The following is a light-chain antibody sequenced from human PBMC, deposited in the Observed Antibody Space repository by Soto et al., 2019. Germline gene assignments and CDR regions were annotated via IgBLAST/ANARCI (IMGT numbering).Light chain of an antibody. CDR2: EVS. Sequence: SALTQPPSVSGSPGQSVTISCTGTSSDVGSYNRVSWYQQPPGTAPKLMIYEVSNRPSGVPDRFSGSKSGNTASLTISGLQAEDEADYYCSLYTSSSTSYVFGTGTKVTVL. CDR3: SLYTSSSTSYV. V-gene: IGLV2-18*01. CDR1: SSDVGSYNR. J-gene: IGLJ1*01.